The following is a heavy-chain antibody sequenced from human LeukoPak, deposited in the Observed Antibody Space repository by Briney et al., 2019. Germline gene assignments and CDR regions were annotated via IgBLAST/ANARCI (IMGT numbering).Heavy chain of an antibody. Sequence: GASVKVSCKASGYTFTSYAMHWVRQAPGQGLEWMGWISAYNGNTNYAQKLQGRVTMTTDTSTSTAYMELRSLRSDDTAVYYCARSRAVAGTVDFDYWGQGTLVTVSS. CDR3: ARSRAVAGTVDFDY. CDR2: ISAYNGNT. J-gene: IGHJ4*02. D-gene: IGHD6-19*01. CDR1: GYTFTSYA. V-gene: IGHV1-18*01.